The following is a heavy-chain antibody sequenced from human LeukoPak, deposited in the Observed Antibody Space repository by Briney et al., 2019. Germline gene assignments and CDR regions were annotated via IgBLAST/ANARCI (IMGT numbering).Heavy chain of an antibody. CDR1: GLTFSSYE. CDR2: ISSSGSPT. D-gene: IGHD6-19*01. Sequence: PGGSLRLSCAASGLTFSSYEMNWVRQAPGKGLEWVSYISSSGSPTYYADSVKGRFTISRDNAKNSLYLQMNSLRAEDTAIYFCARDMQWGPDDYGMDVWGQGTTVTVSS. J-gene: IGHJ6*02. V-gene: IGHV3-48*03. CDR3: ARDMQWGPDDYGMDV.